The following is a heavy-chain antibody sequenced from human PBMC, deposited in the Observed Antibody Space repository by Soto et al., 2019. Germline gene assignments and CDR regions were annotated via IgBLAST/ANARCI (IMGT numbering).Heavy chain of an antibody. Sequence: QVQLVQSGAEVKKPGSSVKVSCKASGGTFSSYAISWVRQAPGQGHEWMGGIIPIFGTANYAQKFQGRVTITADESTSTDYMELSSLRSEDTAVYYCARVPSLYGDYAFFQHWGQGTLVTVSS. CDR3: ARVPSLYGDYAFFQH. V-gene: IGHV1-69*12. D-gene: IGHD4-17*01. CDR2: IIPIFGTA. J-gene: IGHJ1*01. CDR1: GGTFSSYA.